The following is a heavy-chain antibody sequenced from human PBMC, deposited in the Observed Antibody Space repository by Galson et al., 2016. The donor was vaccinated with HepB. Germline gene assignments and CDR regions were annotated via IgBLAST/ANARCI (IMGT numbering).Heavy chain of an antibody. CDR3: ARDPGGGPTHGY. J-gene: IGHJ4*02. D-gene: IGHD3-16*01. Sequence: SLRLSCAASGFTVGNNFMSWVRQAPGKGLEWVSLIHSVGTPHHADSVKGRFTMSRDSSKNTLYLQMNSLRADDTAVYFCARDPGGGPTHGYWGQGTLVTVSS. CDR1: GFTVGNNF. CDR2: IHSVGTP. V-gene: IGHV3-66*01.